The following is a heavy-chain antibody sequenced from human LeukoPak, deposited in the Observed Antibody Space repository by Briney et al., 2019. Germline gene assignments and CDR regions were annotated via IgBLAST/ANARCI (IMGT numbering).Heavy chain of an antibody. D-gene: IGHD3-22*01. CDR2: ISAYNGNT. J-gene: IGHJ3*02. V-gene: IGHV1-18*01. CDR3: ARLGYYYDSSGYFHNAFDI. CDR1: GYTFTSYG. Sequence: GASVKVSCKASGYTFTSYGISWVRQAPGQGLEWMGWISAYNGNTNYAQKLQGRVTMTTDTSTSTAYMELRSLRSDDTAVYYCARLGYYYDSSGYFHNAFDIWGQGTMVTVSS.